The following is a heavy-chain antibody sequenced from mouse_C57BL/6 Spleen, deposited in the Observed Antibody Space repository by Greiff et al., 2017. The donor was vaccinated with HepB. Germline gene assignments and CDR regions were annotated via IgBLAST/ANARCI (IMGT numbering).Heavy chain of an antibody. CDR3: AITGRTTVVYFDY. J-gene: IGHJ2*01. CDR1: GYTFTSYW. Sequence: QVQLQQPGAELVKPGASVKVSCKASGYTFTSYWMHWVQQRPGQGLEWIGRIHPSDSDTNYNQKFKGKATLTVDKSSSTAYMQLSSLTSEDSAVYYFAITGRTTVVYFDYWGQGTTLTVSS. D-gene: IGHD1-1*01. CDR2: IHPSDSDT. V-gene: IGHV1-74*01.